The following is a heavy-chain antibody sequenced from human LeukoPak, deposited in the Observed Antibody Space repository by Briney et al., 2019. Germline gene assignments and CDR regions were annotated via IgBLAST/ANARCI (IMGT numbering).Heavy chain of an antibody. CDR2: IYYSGST. CDR3: ARIQLWFHWFDP. D-gene: IGHD5-18*01. Sequence: SETLSLTCIVSGGSISSSSYYWGWIRRPPGKGLEWIGTIYYSGSTYYNPSLKSRVTISVDTSKNQFSLKLNSVTAADTAVYYCARIQLWFHWFDPWGQGTLVTVSS. V-gene: IGHV4-39*07. CDR1: GGSISSSSYY. J-gene: IGHJ5*02.